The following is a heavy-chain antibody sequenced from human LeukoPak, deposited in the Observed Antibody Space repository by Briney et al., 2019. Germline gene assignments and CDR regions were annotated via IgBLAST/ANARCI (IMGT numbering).Heavy chain of an antibody. Sequence: SETLSLTCTVSGGSISSYYWSWIRQPPGKGLEWIGYIYYSGSTNYNPSLKSRVTISVDTSKDQFSLKLSSVTAADTAVYYCAREGAGYDSSGYYVEGYWFDPWGQGTLVTVSS. D-gene: IGHD3-22*01. J-gene: IGHJ5*02. CDR1: GGSISSYY. CDR2: IYYSGST. V-gene: IGHV4-59*01. CDR3: AREGAGYDSSGYYVEGYWFDP.